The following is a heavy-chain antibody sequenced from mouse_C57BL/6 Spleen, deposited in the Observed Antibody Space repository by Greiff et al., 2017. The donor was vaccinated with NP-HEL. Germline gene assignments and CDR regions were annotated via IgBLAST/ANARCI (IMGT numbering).Heavy chain of an antibody. V-gene: IGHV6-6*01. D-gene: IGHD2-3*01. CDR1: GFTFSDAW. Sequence: EVKLMESGGGLVQPGGSMKLSCAASGFTFSDAWMDWVRQSPEKGLEWVAEIRNKANNPATYYAESVKGRFTISRDDSKSSVYLQMNSLRAEDTGIYYCTRHGYYDYAMDYWGQGTSVTVSS. J-gene: IGHJ4*01. CDR2: IRNKANNPAT. CDR3: TRHGYYDYAMDY.